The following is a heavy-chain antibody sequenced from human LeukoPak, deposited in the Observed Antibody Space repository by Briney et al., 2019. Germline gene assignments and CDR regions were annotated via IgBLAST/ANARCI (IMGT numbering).Heavy chain of an antibody. J-gene: IGHJ6*02. V-gene: IGHV3-48*03. D-gene: IGHD4-17*01. CDR3: ARDRSTVTSPYDYFYYYGMDV. CDR1: GFTFSTYE. Sequence: GGSLRLSCAASGFTFSTYEMNWVRQAPGKGLEWVSYISSTGYTIHYADSVKGRFTISRDNAKNSLYLQMNSLRAEDTAVYYCARDRSTVTSPYDYFYYYGMDVWGQGTTVTVSS. CDR2: ISSTGYTI.